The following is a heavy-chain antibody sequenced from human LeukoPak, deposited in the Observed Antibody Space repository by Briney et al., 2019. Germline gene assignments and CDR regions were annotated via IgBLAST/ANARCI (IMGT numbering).Heavy chain of an antibody. J-gene: IGHJ1*01. CDR1: GGSISSGDYY. D-gene: IGHD3-9*01. V-gene: IGHV4-30-4*01. CDR3: ASIPYYDILTGATSGIYFQH. Sequence: PSETLSLTCTVSGGSISSGDYYWSWIRQPPGKGLEWIGYIYYSGSTYYNPSLKSRVTISVDTSKNQFSLKLSSVTVADTAVYYCASIPYYDILTGATSGIYFQHWGQGTLVTVSS. CDR2: IYYSGST.